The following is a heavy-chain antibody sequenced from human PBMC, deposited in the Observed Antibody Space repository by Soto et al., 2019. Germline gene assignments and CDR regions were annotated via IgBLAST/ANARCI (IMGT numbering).Heavy chain of an antibody. CDR2: ISGSGGST. D-gene: IGHD3-3*01. V-gene: IGHV3-23*01. CDR3: AKGVRDYDFWSGYFWPYYMDV. CDR1: GFTFSSYA. J-gene: IGHJ6*03. Sequence: GGSLRLSCAASGFTFSSYAMSWVRQAPGKGLEWVSAISGSGGSTYYADSVKGRFTISRGNSKNTLYLQMNSLRAEDTAVYYCAKGVRDYDFWSGYFWPYYMDVWGKGTTVTVSS.